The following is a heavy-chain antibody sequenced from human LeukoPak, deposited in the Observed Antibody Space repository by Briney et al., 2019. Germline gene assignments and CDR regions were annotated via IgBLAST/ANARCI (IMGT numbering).Heavy chain of an antibody. J-gene: IGHJ6*03. D-gene: IGHD1-1*01. CDR1: GFTFDDYA. Sequence: GGSLRLSCAASGFTFDDYAMHWVRQAPGQGLEWVSGISWNSGRIGYADSVKGRFTISRDNSKNTVYLQMNSLRAEDTAVYFCAKEYGYDYNYYYSMDVWGKGTTVTISS. V-gene: IGHV3-9*01. CDR3: AKEYGYDYNYYYSMDV. CDR2: ISWNSGRI.